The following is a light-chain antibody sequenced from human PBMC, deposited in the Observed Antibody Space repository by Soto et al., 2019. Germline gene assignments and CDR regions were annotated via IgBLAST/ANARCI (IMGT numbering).Light chain of an antibody. CDR1: QSVSSSY. Sequence: EIVLTQSPGTLSLSPGERATPSCRASQSVSSSYLAWYQQKPGQAPRLLIYGASSRATGIPDRFSGSGSGTDVTLTISRLEPEDFAVYYCQQYGSSPPITFGQGTRLEIK. CDR2: GAS. CDR3: QQYGSSPPIT. V-gene: IGKV3-20*01. J-gene: IGKJ5*01.